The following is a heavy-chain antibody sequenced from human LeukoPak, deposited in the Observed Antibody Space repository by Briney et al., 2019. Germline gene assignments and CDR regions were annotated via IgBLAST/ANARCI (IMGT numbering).Heavy chain of an antibody. D-gene: IGHD3-3*01. Sequence: GGSLRLSCAASGFTFSSYSMNWVRQAPGKGLEWVSSISSGSSYIYYADSVKGRFTISRDNAKNSLYLQMNSLRAEDTAVYYCASGTDYDFWSGYPPSFDYWGQGTLVTVSS. CDR1: GFTFSSYS. J-gene: IGHJ4*02. CDR3: ASGTDYDFWSGYPPSFDY. CDR2: ISSGSSYI. V-gene: IGHV3-21*01.